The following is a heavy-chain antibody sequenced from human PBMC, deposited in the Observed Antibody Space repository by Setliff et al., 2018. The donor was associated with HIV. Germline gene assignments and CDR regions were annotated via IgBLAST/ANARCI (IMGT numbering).Heavy chain of an antibody. Sequence: SETLSLTCTVSGASIRSQYWSWIRKPPGKGLEWIGYICYSGSTNYNPSLESRVAMSVDTSKQQVSLEVSTVTAAATAVYYCARTRGYSYGTLAGFDYWGRGSLVTVSS. CDR2: ICYSGST. D-gene: IGHD5-18*01. CDR3: ARTRGYSYGTLAGFDY. CDR1: GASIRSQY. V-gene: IGHV4-59*11. J-gene: IGHJ4*01.